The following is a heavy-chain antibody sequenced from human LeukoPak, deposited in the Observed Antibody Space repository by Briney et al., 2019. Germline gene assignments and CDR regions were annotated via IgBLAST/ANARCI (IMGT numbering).Heavy chain of an antibody. CDR2: IFTSESP. Sequence: SETLSLTCTVSGGSISSYYWSWIRQPAGKGLEWIGRIFTSESPTYNPSLKSRVTMSLDTSKNQFSLKLSSVTAADTAVYYCARGYGSGTGYYYMDVWGKGTTVTISS. V-gene: IGHV4-4*07. J-gene: IGHJ6*03. CDR1: GGSISSYY. D-gene: IGHD3-10*01. CDR3: ARGYGSGTGYYYMDV.